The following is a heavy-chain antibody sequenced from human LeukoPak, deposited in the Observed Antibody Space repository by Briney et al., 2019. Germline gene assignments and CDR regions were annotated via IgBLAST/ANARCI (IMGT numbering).Heavy chain of an antibody. J-gene: IGHJ4*02. D-gene: IGHD3-10*01. CDR3: AKPITMVRGVQPDY. CDR1: GFTFSSYA. V-gene: IGHV3-23*01. CDR2: ISGSGGST. Sequence: GGSLRLSCAASGFTFSSYAMSWLRQAPGKGLEWVSAISGSGGSTYYADSVKGRFTISRDNSKNTLYLQMNSLRAEDTAVYYCAKPITMVRGVQPDYWGQGTLVTVSS.